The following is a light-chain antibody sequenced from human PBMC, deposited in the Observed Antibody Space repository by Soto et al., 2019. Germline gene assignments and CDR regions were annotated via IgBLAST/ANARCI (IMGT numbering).Light chain of an antibody. V-gene: IGKV4-1*01. CDR3: HQYYSVPLT. J-gene: IGKJ4*01. CDR2: WAS. Sequence: DIVMTQSPDSLAVSLGERATINCKSSQSVLYSSNNKNYLAWYQQKPGQPPKLLIYWASTRESGVPDRFSGSGSGTEFTLTISSLQAEDVAFYYCHQYYSVPLTFGGGTKVEIK. CDR1: QSVLYSSNNKNY.